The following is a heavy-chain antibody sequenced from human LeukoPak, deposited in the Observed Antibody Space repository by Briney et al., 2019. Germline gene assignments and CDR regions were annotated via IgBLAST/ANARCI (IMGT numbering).Heavy chain of an antibody. J-gene: IGHJ4*02. D-gene: IGHD4-23*01. Sequence: PGESLKISCKGSGYSFTSYWIGWVRQMPGKGLEWMGIIYPGDSDTRYSPSFQGQVTISADKSISTAYLQWSSLKALDTAMYYCATAWAVGTTVVTPGFDYWGQGTLVTVSS. CDR1: GYSFTSYW. CDR2: IYPGDSDT. V-gene: IGHV5-51*01. CDR3: ATAWAVGTTVVTPGFDY.